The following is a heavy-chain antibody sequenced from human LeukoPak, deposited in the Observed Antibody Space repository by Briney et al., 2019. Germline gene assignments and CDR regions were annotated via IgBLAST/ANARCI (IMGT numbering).Heavy chain of an antibody. CDR3: AKDPRCRGGSCYYYYYYMDV. V-gene: IGHV3-7*03. CDR1: GFTFSSYW. J-gene: IGHJ6*03. Sequence: PGGSLRLSCAASGFTFSSYWMSWVRQAPGKGLEWVANIKQDGSEKYYVDSVKGRFTISRDNSKNTLYLQMNSLRAEDTAVYYCAKDPRCRGGSCYYYYYYMDVWGKGTTVTVSS. CDR2: IKQDGSEK. D-gene: IGHD2-15*01.